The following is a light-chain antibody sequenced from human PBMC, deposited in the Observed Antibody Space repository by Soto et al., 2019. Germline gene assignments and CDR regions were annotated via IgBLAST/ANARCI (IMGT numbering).Light chain of an antibody. CDR3: SSYTSSSTYV. Sequence: QSVLTQPASVSGSPGQSITISCTGSSSDVGGYNYVSWYQQHPGKAPKLMIYEVDNRPSGVSNRFSGSKSANMASLTISGLQADDEADYYCSSYTSSSTYVFGTGTQLTVL. J-gene: IGLJ1*01. V-gene: IGLV2-14*01. CDR1: SSDVGGYNY. CDR2: EVD.